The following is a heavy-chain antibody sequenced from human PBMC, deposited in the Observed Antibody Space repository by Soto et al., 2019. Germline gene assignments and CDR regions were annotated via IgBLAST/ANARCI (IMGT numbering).Heavy chain of an antibody. J-gene: IGHJ4*02. Sequence: GASVKVSCKASGYTFTNYGISWVRQAPGQGLEWMGWISAYTGNTHYAQKLQGRVTMTADASTATAYMELSSLRSEDTAVYYCARGGYSSSSGIDYWGQGTLVTVSS. CDR3: ARGGYSSSSGIDY. V-gene: IGHV1-18*01. CDR1: GYTFTNYG. CDR2: ISAYTGNT. D-gene: IGHD6-6*01.